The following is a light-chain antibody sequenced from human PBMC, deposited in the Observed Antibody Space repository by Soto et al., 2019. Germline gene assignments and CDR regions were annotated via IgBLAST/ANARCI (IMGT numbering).Light chain of an antibody. CDR1: SSNIGSNY. CDR3: AVWDDSLSGYV. CDR2: RNN. V-gene: IGLV1-47*01. J-gene: IGLJ1*01. Sequence: QSVLTQPPSASGTPGQRVTIPCSGSSSNIGSNYVYWYQQLPGTAPKLLIYRNNQRPSGVPDRFSGSKPGTSASLAISGLRSEDEADYYCAVWDDSLSGYVFGTGTKVTVL.